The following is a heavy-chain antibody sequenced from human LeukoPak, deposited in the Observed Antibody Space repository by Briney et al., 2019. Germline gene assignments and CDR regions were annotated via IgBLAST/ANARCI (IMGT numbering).Heavy chain of an antibody. CDR1: GFTFSSYA. CDR3: AKDLSKWMASDAFDI. Sequence: GGSLRLSCAASGFTFSSYAMSWVRQAPGKGLEWVSAISGSGGSTYYADSVKGRFTISRDNSKNTLYLQINSLRAEDTAVYYCAKDLSKWMASDAFDIWGQGTMVTVSS. J-gene: IGHJ3*02. CDR2: ISGSGGST. D-gene: IGHD6-19*01. V-gene: IGHV3-23*01.